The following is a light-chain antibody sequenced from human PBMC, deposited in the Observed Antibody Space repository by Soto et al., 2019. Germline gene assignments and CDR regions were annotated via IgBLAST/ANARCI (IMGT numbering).Light chain of an antibody. V-gene: IGKV3-20*01. Sequence: EIVLTQSPGTLSLSPGERATLSCRAGQSVSSSYLAWYQQKPGQPPRLLIYGASNRATGIPDRFSGSGSGTDFTLIINRLEPEDVAIYYCQQYGGSPRITFGQGTRLEIK. CDR1: QSVSSSY. CDR3: QQYGGSPRIT. J-gene: IGKJ5*01. CDR2: GAS.